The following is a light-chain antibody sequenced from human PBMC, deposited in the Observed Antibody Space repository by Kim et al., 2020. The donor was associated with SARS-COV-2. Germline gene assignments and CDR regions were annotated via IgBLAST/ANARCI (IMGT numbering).Light chain of an antibody. CDR1: QRITTY. CDR2: TAS. CDR3: QQSYGTPYT. Sequence: DIQMTQSPSSLSASVGDRVTMTCRASQRITTYLNWYQKKPGKAPKLLIFTASSLQSGVPSRFSGSGSGTDFTLTISSLEPEDFATYYCQQSYGTPYTFGQGTKLEI. V-gene: IGKV1-39*01. J-gene: IGKJ2*01.